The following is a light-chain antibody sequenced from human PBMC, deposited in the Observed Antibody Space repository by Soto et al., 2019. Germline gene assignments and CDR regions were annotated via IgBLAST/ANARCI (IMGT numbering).Light chain of an antibody. CDR1: QSVSSSY. CDR2: AAL. Sequence: EIVLTQSPGTLSLSRGETATLSCRASQSVSSSYLAWYQQKPGQAPRLLIYAALNRATGIPDRFSASGSETDFTLTISRLEPEDFAMYYCQQYGSSPPYTFGQGTKLEIK. V-gene: IGKV3-20*01. J-gene: IGKJ2*01. CDR3: QQYGSSPPYT.